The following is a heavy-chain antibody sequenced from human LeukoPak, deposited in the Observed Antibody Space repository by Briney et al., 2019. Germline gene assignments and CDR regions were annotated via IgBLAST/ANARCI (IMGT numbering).Heavy chain of an antibody. Sequence: PGRSLRLSCAASGFTFSSYAMHWVRQAPGKGLEWVAVISYDGSNKYYADSVKGRFTISRDNSKNTLYLQMNSLRAEDTAVYYCVPGTGFDYWGQGTLVTVSS. V-gene: IGHV3-30*04. CDR3: VPGTGFDY. D-gene: IGHD3-10*01. J-gene: IGHJ4*02. CDR2: ISYDGSNK. CDR1: GFTFSSYA.